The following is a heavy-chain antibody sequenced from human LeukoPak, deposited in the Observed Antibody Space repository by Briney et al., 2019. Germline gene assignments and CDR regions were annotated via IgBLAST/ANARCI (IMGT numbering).Heavy chain of an antibody. J-gene: IGHJ4*02. D-gene: IGHD6-13*01. CDR1: GFSVSSNY. CDR2: IYGGGNT. CDR3: ASLGAAGTDY. Sequence: GGSLRLSCAVSGFSVSSNYMSWVCQAPGKGLEWVSVIYGGGNTYYADSVKGRFTISRDNSKNTLYLQTNSLRAEDTAVYYCASLGAAGTDYWGQGTLVTVSS. V-gene: IGHV3-53*01.